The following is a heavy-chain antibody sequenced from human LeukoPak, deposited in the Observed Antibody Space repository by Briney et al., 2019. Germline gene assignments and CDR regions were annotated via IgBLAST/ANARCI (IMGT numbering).Heavy chain of an antibody. CDR3: AKGDGMDV. Sequence: GGSLRLSCAASGLIFSNAWMSWVRQAPGKGLEWVSAISGSGGSTYYADSVKGQFTISRDNSKNTLYLQMNGLRAEDTAVYYCAKGDGMDVWGQGTTVTVSS. CDR1: GLIFSNAW. V-gene: IGHV3-23*01. CDR2: ISGSGGST. J-gene: IGHJ6*02.